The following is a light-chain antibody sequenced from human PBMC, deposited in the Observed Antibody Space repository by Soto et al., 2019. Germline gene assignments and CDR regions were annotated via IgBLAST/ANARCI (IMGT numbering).Light chain of an antibody. J-gene: IGKJ1*01. V-gene: IGKV2-28*01. CDR3: QQSYSSPPT. CDR1: QSLLHSNGYNY. Sequence: DIVMTQSPLSLPVTPGEPASISCRSSQSLLHSNGYNYLDWYLQKPGQSPQLLIFLGSNRASGVTDRFSGSGSGTDFTLTISSLQPEDFATYYCQQSYSSPPTFGQGTKVDIK. CDR2: LGS.